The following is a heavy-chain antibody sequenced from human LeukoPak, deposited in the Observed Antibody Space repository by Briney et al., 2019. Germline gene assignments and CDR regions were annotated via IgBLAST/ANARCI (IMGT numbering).Heavy chain of an antibody. CDR1: GGSFSGYY. D-gene: IGHD6-13*01. V-gene: IGHV4-34*01. Sequence: PSETLSLTCAVYGGSFSGYYWSWIRQPPGKELEWIGEINHSGSTNYNPSLKSRVTISVDTSKNQFSLKLSSVTAADTAVYYCPLSSSWYDYMDVWGKGTTVTVSS. CDR3: PLSSSWYDYMDV. J-gene: IGHJ6*03. CDR2: INHSGST.